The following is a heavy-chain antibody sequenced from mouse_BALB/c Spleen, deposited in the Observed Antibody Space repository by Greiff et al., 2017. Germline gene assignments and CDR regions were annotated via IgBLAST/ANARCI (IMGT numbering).Heavy chain of an antibody. Sequence: EVMLVESGGGLVKPGGSLKLSCAASGFTFSSYAMSWVRQSPEKRLEWVAEISSGGSYTYYPDTVTGRFTSARDNAKNTLYLEMSSLRSEDTAMYYWAREYGNYYAMDYWGQGTSVTVSS. J-gene: IGHJ4*01. D-gene: IGHD2-10*02. CDR2: ISSGGSYT. CDR1: GFTFSSYA. CDR3: AREYGNYYAMDY. V-gene: IGHV5-9-4*01.